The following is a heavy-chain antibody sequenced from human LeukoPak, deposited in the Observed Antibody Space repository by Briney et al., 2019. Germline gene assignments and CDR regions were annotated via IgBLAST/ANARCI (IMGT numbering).Heavy chain of an antibody. CDR2: IYNSGST. Sequence: SETLSLTCTVSGGSISSYYWSWIRQPPGKGLEWIGNIYNSGSTNYNPSLKSQVTISVDTSKNQFSLKLTSVTATDTAFYYCARGNTWLTSKWGQGTLVTVSS. CDR3: ARGNTWLTSK. D-gene: IGHD3-22*01. V-gene: IGHV4-59*08. CDR1: GGSISSYY. J-gene: IGHJ4*02.